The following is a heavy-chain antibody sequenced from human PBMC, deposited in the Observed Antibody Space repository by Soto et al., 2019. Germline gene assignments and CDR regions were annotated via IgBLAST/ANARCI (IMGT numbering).Heavy chain of an antibody. CDR2: NYPADSDT. CDR1: GYTFTNYW. Sequence: PGESLKISCQGSGYTFTNYWIGWVRQMPGKGLEWIGINYPADSDTRYSPSFQGQVTMSADRSISTAYPQWSSLKASDTAMYYCARFPPRFGRFPSSGFDHWGQGTLVTVSS. V-gene: IGHV5-51*01. CDR3: ARFPPRFGRFPSSGFDH. D-gene: IGHD3-10*01. J-gene: IGHJ5*02.